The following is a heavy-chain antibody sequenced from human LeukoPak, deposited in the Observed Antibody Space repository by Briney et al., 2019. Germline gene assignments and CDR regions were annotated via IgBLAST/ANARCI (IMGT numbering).Heavy chain of an antibody. CDR2: ISGSGGST. CDR3: AKDIQSDDFWSETTLDS. J-gene: IGHJ4*02. V-gene: IGHV3-23*01. CDR1: GLPFNSFA. Sequence: GGSLRLSCEAPGLPFNSFAMSWVRQAPGKGLEWVSTISGSGGSTYYADSVKGRFTISRDNSKNALYLQMNRLRAEDTAIYYCAKDIQSDDFWSETTLDSWGQGTLVTVSS. D-gene: IGHD3-3*01.